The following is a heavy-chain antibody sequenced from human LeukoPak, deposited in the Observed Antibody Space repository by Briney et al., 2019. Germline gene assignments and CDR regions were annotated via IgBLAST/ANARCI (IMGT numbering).Heavy chain of an antibody. Sequence: SETLTLTCSVSGFSISHCYFWGWVRQPPGEGLVWIANIYHDERTYYNASLNSRATISVDTSKMQLSLKLGAVSAADTAVYFCARARVVSPFDSWGQGILVIVSS. CDR3: ARARVVSPFDS. D-gene: IGHD3-3*01. CDR2: IYHDERT. J-gene: IGHJ4*02. V-gene: IGHV4-38-2*02. CDR1: GFSISHCYF.